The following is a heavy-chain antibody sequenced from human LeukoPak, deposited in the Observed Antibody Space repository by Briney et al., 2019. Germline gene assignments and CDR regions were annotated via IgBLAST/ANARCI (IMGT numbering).Heavy chain of an antibody. D-gene: IGHD6-13*01. V-gene: IGHV3-21*01. CDR3: ARAIAAVGGTFDY. Sequence: PGGSLRLSCAASGFTLSDYWMHWVRQAPGKGLEWVSSIRGSSSYIYYADSVKGRFTVSRDNAKNSLHLQMNSLRAEDTAMYFCARAIAAVGGTFDYWGQGTPVTVSS. CDR1: GFTLSDYW. CDR2: IRGSSSYI. J-gene: IGHJ4*02.